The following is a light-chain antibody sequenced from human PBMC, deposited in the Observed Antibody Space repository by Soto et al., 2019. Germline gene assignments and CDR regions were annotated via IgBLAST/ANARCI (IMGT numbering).Light chain of an antibody. CDR2: GAS. CDR3: QQYDNWPRT. J-gene: IGKJ1*01. Sequence: DIVLTQSPGTLSLSPGERATLSCRASQTISNNYLAWYQQRPGQAPRLLISGASTRATGVPARFSGSGSGAEFTLTISSLQSEDFAVYYCQQYDNWPRTFGQGTKVDIK. CDR1: QTISNN. V-gene: IGKV3-15*01.